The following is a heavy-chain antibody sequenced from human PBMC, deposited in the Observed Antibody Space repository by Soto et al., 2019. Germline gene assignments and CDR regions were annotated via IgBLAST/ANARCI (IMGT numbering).Heavy chain of an antibody. D-gene: IGHD2-2*03. V-gene: IGHV3-23*01. CDR1: GFTFSSYA. Sequence: EVQLLESGGGLVQPGGSLRLSCAAAGFTFSSYAMSWVRQAPGKGLEWVSAISGSGGSTYYADSVKGRFTISRDNSKNTLYRQMNSLIAEDTAVYYRAKVGGYCSTNICYFPADPPRDYWGQGTLVTLSS. CDR3: AKVGGYCSTNICYFPADPPRDY. CDR2: ISGSGGST. J-gene: IGHJ4*02.